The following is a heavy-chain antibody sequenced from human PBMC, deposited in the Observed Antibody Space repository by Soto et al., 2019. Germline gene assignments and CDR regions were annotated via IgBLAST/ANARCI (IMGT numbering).Heavy chain of an antibody. D-gene: IGHD3-10*01. V-gene: IGHV4-39*01. Sequence: SETLSLTCTVSGVSISRSSYYWGWIREPPGKGLEWIGSIYYSGSTDYNPSLKSRVTTSVDTSKNQFSLKLSSVTAADTAVYYCARNPLAGLSLYYYMDVWGKGTTVT. CDR3: ARNPLAGLSLYYYMDV. CDR2: IYYSGST. J-gene: IGHJ6*03. CDR1: GVSISRSSYY.